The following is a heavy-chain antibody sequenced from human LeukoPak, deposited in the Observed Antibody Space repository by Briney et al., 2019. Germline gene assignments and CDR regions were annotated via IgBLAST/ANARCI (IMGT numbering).Heavy chain of an antibody. J-gene: IGHJ4*02. D-gene: IGHD4-23*01. V-gene: IGHV3-43*01. CDR2: LSWDGGSE. CDR3: ARDRGGNTAGFDS. CDR1: GFTFDDYS. Sequence: PGGSLRLSCAASGFTFDDYSMHWVRHRPGKGLEWVSLLSWDGGSEYYADSVRGRFTISRGNRRGSLFLQMKSLKTEDSALYFCARDRGGNTAGFDSWGQGTLVTVSS.